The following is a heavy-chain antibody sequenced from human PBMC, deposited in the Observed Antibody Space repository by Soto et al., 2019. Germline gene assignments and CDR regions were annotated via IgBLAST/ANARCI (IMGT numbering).Heavy chain of an antibody. D-gene: IGHD2-2*03. V-gene: IGHV4-34*01. CDR3: ARVGNCSSTSCFDY. J-gene: IGHJ4*02. CDR2: INHSGST. CDR1: GGSFSGYY. Sequence: QVQLQQWGAGLLKPSETLSLTCAVYGGSFSGYYWSWIRQPPGKGLEWIGEINHSGSTNCNPSLKSRVTISVDTSKNQFSLKLSSVTAADTAVYYCARVGNCSSTSCFDYWGQGTLVTVSS.